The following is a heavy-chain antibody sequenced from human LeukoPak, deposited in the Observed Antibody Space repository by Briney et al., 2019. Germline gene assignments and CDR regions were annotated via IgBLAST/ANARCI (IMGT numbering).Heavy chain of an antibody. CDR2: IYTSGIS. J-gene: IGHJ4*02. CDR3: ARKANMLRGVVIHRPIAY. V-gene: IGHV4-61*02. Sequence: PSETLSLTCTVSGGSISSGSYYWSWIRQPAGKGLEWIGRIYTSGISNYNPSLKSRATVSIDTSKNQFSLKMTSVTAADTAVYYCARKANMLRGVVIHRPIAYWGQGTLVTVSS. D-gene: IGHD3-10*01. CDR1: GGSISSGSYY.